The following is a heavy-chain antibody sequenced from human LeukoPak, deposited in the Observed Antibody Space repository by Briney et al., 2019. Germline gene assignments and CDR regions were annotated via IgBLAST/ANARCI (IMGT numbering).Heavy chain of an antibody. Sequence: PGGSLRLSCAASGFTFSNYAMMWVRQAPGKGLEWVSTISGSASKTYYADSVKGRFTISRDNSKNTLCLQMNSLRAEDTAVYYCAKDPLTVTPYFDYWGQGTLVTVSS. D-gene: IGHD4-17*01. J-gene: IGHJ4*02. CDR3: AKDPLTVTPYFDY. CDR1: GFTFSNYA. V-gene: IGHV3-23*01. CDR2: ISGSASKT.